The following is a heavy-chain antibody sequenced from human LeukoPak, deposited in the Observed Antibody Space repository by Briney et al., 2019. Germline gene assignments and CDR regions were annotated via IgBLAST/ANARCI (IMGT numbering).Heavy chain of an antibody. D-gene: IGHD3-10*01. CDR3: ARDPYNYGSGIAFY. CDR2: ISYDGSNK. J-gene: IGHJ4*02. CDR1: GFTFSSYG. V-gene: IGHV3-30*03. Sequence: PGRSLRLSCAASGFTFSSYGMHWVRQAPGKGLEWVAVISYDGSNKYYADSVKGRFTISRDNSKNTLYLQMNSLRAEDTAVYYCARDPYNYGSGIAFYWGQGTLVTVSS.